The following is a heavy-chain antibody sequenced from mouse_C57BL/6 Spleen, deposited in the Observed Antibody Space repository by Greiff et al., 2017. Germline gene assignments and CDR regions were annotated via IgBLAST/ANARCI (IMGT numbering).Heavy chain of an antibody. D-gene: IGHD3-2*02. CDR2: IYPGSGST. J-gene: IGHJ2*01. CDR1: GYTFTSYW. Sequence: QVQLQQSGAELVKPGASVKMSCKASGYTFTSYWITWVKQRPGQGLEWIGDIYPGSGSTNYNEKFKSKATLTVDTSSSTAYMQLSSLTSEDSAVYYCARWAAQATFPYFDYWGQGTTLTVSS. V-gene: IGHV1-55*01. CDR3: ARWAAQATFPYFDY.